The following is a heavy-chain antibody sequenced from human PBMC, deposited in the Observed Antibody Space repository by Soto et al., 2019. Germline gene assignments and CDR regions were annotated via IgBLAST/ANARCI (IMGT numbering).Heavy chain of an antibody. V-gene: IGHV4-4*07. CDR2: IYTSGST. D-gene: IGHD4-17*01. J-gene: IGHJ4*02. Sequence: SETLSLTCTVSVGSISSYYWIWMRQPAGKGLEWIGRIYTSGSTNYNPSLKSRVTMSVDTSKNQFSLKLSSVTAADTAVYYCARDSGDYDDGLDYWGQGTLVTVSS. CDR3: ARDSGDYDDGLDY. CDR1: VGSISSYY.